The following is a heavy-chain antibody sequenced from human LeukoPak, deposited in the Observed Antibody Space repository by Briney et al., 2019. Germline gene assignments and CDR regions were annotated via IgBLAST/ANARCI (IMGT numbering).Heavy chain of an antibody. CDR3: ARYLWSGYYLPSSIDAFDI. CDR1: GGSISRNNYY. D-gene: IGHD3-3*01. Sequence: SETLSLTCSVSGGSISRNNYYWIWIRQPPGKGLEWIGSIYYSGSTYYNPSLKSRVTISVDTSKNQFSLKLSSVTAADTAVYYCARYLWSGYYLPSSIDAFDIWGQGTMVTVSS. CDR2: IYYSGST. J-gene: IGHJ3*02. V-gene: IGHV4-39*07.